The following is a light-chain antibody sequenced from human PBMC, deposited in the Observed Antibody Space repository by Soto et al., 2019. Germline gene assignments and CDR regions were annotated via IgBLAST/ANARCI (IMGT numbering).Light chain of an antibody. CDR2: RVS. Sequence: EIVLTQSPGTLSLSPGERATLSCRASQTITTLAWYQRKPGQAPRLLIYRVSSRATGVPNRFSGSGSGTDYALTISRLEPEDFAVYFCQQYGTFGPGTKVDIK. V-gene: IGKV3-20*01. CDR3: QQYGT. J-gene: IGKJ3*01. CDR1: QTITT.